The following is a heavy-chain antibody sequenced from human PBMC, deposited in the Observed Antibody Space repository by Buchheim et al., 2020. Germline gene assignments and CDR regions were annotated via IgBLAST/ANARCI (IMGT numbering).Heavy chain of an antibody. CDR3: ANGPDYYDSSGVSRQGFDY. D-gene: IGHD3-22*01. CDR1: GFTFSSYG. V-gene: IGHV3-30*18. CDR2: ISYDGSNK. J-gene: IGHJ4*02. Sequence: QVQLVESGGGVVQPGRSLRLSCAASGFTFSSYGMHWVRQAPGKGLEWVAVISYDGSNKYYADSVKGRFTISRDNSKNTLYLQMNSLRAEDTAVYYCANGPDYYDSSGVSRQGFDYWGQGTL.